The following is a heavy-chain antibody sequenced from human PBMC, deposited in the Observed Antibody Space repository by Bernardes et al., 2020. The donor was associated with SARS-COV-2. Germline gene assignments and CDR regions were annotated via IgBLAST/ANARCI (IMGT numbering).Heavy chain of an antibody. J-gene: IGHJ6*03. CDR3: ARAAGYCSSTSCYVYYYYYYYMDV. D-gene: IGHD2-2*01. CDR1: GFTFSSYS. CDR2: ISSSSSYI. V-gene: IGHV3-21*01. Sequence: GGSLRLSCAASGFTFSSYSMNWVRQAPGKGLEWVSSISSSSSYIYYADSVKGRFTISRDNAKNSLYLQMNSLRAEDTAVYYCARAAGYCSSTSCYVYYYYYYYMDVWGKGTTVTVSS.